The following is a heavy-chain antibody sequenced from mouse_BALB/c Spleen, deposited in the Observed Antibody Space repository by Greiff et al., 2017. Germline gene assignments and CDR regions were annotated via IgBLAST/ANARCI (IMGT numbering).Heavy chain of an antibody. Sequence: QVQLQQSGAELVRPGSSVKISCKASGYAFSSYWMNWVKQRPGQGLEWIGQIYPGDGDTNYNGKFKGKATLTADKSSSTAYMELSSLTSEDSAVYFCAIYSSSPYAMDYWGQGTSVTVSS. J-gene: IGHJ4*01. D-gene: IGHD1-1*01. CDR3: AIYSSSPYAMDY. V-gene: IGHV1-80*01. CDR1: GYAFSSYW. CDR2: IYPGDGDT.